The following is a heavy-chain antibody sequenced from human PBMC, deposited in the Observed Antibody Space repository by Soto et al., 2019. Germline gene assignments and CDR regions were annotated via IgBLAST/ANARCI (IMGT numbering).Heavy chain of an antibody. CDR2: IIPIFGTA. CDR1: GGTFSSYA. D-gene: IGHD3-22*01. V-gene: IGHV1-69*01. J-gene: IGHJ4*02. CDR3: AGVYYDSSGYYYVPTDY. Sequence: QVQLVQSAAEVKKPGSSVKVSCKASGGTFSSYAISWVRQAPGQGLEWMGGIIPIFGTANYAQKFQGRVTITADESTSTAYMELSSLRSEDTAVYYCAGVYYDSSGYYYVPTDYWGQGTLVTVSS.